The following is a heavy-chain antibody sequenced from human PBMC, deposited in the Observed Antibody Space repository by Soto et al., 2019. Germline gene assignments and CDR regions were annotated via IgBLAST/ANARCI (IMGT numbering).Heavy chain of an antibody. D-gene: IGHD1-26*01. CDR1: GGSFSSGDYY. V-gene: IGHV4-61*08. J-gene: IGHJ5*02. Sequence: PSETLSLTCAVYGGSFSSGDYYWSWIRQPPGKGLEWIGYIYYSGSTNYNPSLKSRVTISVDTSKNQFSLKLSSVTAADTAVYYCARDAVGAYRFDPWGQGTLVTVSS. CDR2: IYYSGST. CDR3: ARDAVGAYRFDP.